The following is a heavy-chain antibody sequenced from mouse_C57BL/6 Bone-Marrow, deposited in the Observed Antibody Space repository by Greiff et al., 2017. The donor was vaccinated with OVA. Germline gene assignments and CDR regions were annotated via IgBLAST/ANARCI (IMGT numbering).Heavy chain of an antibody. CDR3: AREEVGYRFDY. D-gene: IGHD1-1*01. CDR1: GYTFTSYW. J-gene: IGHJ2*01. CDR2: IDPSDSYT. Sequence: QVQLQQPGAELVMPGASVKLSCKASGYTFTSYWMHWVKQRPGQGLEWIGEIDPSDSYTNYNQKFKGKSTLTVDKSSSTAYMQLSSLTSEDSAVDDCAREEVGYRFDYWGQGTTLTVSS. V-gene: IGHV1-69*01.